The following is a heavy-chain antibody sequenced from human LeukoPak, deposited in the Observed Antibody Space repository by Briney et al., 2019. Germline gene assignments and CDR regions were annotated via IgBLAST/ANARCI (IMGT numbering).Heavy chain of an antibody. CDR1: GGSISSYY. CDR2: IYYSGST. V-gene: IGHV4-59*01. Sequence: PSGTLSLTCTVSGGSISSYYWSWIRQPPGKGLEWIGYIYYSGSTNYNPSLKSRVTISVDTSKNQFSLKLSSVTAADTAVYYCARGAAHCGGDCFTYYYGMDVWGQGTAVTVSS. D-gene: IGHD2-21*02. J-gene: IGHJ6*02. CDR3: ARGAAHCGGDCFTYYYGMDV.